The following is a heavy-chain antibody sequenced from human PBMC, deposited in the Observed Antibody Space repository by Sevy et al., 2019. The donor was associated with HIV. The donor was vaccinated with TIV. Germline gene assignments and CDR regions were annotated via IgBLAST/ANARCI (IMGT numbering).Heavy chain of an antibody. CDR1: GYSFSDYY. CDR2: INPKSGGT. V-gene: IGHV1-2*02. J-gene: IGHJ4*02. D-gene: IGHD2-2*01. Sequence: ASVKVSCKASGYSFSDYYMHWVRQAPGQGLEWMGWINPKSGGTKFPQQFQGRVSLTRDTSISTAYMDLTRLSADDTAIYYCARDYVVVPAALRYWGQRTLVTVSS. CDR3: ARDYVVVPAALRY.